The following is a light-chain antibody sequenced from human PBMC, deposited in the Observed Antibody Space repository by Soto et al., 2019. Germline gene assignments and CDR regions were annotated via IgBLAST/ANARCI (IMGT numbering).Light chain of an antibody. Sequence: ILMTHSPVTLSLSPVEIATRSCSASQSVMSNYLSWYQQKPGQPPRLLIYGASSRATGIPDRFSGSGSGTDFTLTISRLEPEDFAVYYCQRHTSSAWTFGQGTKVDIK. J-gene: IGKJ1*01. CDR1: QSVMSNY. CDR3: QRHTSSAWT. CDR2: GAS. V-gene: IGKV3-20*01.